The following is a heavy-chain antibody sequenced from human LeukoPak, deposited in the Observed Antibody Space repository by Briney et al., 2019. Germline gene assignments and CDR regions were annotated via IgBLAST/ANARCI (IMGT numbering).Heavy chain of an antibody. D-gene: IGHD1-26*01. J-gene: IGHJ4*02. CDR1: GYTFTSYY. Sequence: ASVTVSCKASGYTFTSYYMHWVRQAPAQGLEWMGIINPSGGSTSYAQKFQGRVTITRDTSTSTGYMELSSRNSEDTAVYYCARGIGGSYYVGYYFDYWGQGTLVTVSS. V-gene: IGHV1-46*01. CDR3: ARGIGGSYYVGYYFDY. CDR2: INPSGGST.